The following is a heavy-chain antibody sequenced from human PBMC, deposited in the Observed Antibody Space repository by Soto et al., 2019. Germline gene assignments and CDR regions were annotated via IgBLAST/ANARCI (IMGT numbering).Heavy chain of an antibody. V-gene: IGHV3-30-3*01. CDR2: ISYDGTNK. D-gene: IGHD7-27*01. J-gene: IGHJ4*02. CDR3: ARDPKTSGGQHWAFNYFDS. CDR1: GFSFSISP. Sequence: GGSLRLSCAASGFSFSISPMHWVRQAPGKGPEWVALISYDGTNKFYADSVKGRFTISRDNSKSTLYLQVDSLRPEDAAAYYCARDPKTSGGQHWAFNYFDSWGQGTLVTVSS.